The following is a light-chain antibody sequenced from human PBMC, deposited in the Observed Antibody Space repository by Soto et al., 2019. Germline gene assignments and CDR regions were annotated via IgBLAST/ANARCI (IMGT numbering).Light chain of an antibody. Sequence: QSVLTQPPSVSGAPGQRVTISCTGSSSNIGAGYDVHWYQQLPGTAPKLLIYHNSDRPSGVPDRFSGSKSGTSASLAITGLQAEDEADYYCQSYDSGLSAFYVFGNGTKVTVX. V-gene: IGLV1-40*01. CDR3: QSYDSGLSAFYV. CDR2: HNS. CDR1: SSNIGAGYD. J-gene: IGLJ1*01.